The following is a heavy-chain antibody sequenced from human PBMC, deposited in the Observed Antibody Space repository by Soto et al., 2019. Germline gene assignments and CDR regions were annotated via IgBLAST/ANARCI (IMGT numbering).Heavy chain of an antibody. CDR3: AAGSGYFSFDY. CDR1: GYTFTGYY. CDR2: INPNSGGT. V-gene: IGHV1-2*02. D-gene: IGHD5-12*01. J-gene: IGHJ4*02. Sequence: ASVKVSCHASGYTFTGYYMHWVLQAPGRGLEWMGWINPNSGGTNYAQKFQGRVTMTRDTSISTAYMELSRLRSDDTAVYYCAAGSGYFSFDYWGQGTLVTVSS.